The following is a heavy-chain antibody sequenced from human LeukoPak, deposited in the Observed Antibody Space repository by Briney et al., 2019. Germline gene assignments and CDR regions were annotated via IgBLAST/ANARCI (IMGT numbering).Heavy chain of an antibody. V-gene: IGHV3-30-3*01. CDR2: ISYDGSNK. J-gene: IGHJ4*02. CDR1: GFTFSSYA. D-gene: IGHD2-15*01. CDR3: ARDPRRHFSLLLQRRFDY. Sequence: GGSLRLSCAASGFTFSSYAMHWVRQAPGKGLEWVAVISYDGSNKYYADSVKGRFTISRDNSKNTLYLQMNSLRAEDTAVYYCARDPRRHFSLLLQRRFDYWGQGTLVTVSS.